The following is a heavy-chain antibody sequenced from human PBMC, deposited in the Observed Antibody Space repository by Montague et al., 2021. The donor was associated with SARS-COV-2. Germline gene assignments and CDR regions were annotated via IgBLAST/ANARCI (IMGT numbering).Heavy chain of an antibody. CDR2: IWYDGSNK. D-gene: IGHD1-26*01. CDR3: AKDRRAEGATIDY. Sequence: SLRLSCAASGFTFSSYGMHWVRQAPGKGLEWVAAIWYDGSNKYYADSVKGRFTISRDNSKNTLYLQMNSLRAEDTAVFYCAKDRRAEGATIDYWDQGTLVTVSS. V-gene: IGHV3-33*06. CDR1: GFTFSSYG. J-gene: IGHJ4*02.